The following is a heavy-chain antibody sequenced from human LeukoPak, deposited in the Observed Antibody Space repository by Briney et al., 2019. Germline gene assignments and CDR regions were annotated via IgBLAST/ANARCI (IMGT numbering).Heavy chain of an antibody. CDR2: IKSKTDGGTT. CDR3: TKSSGYYYSIDY. J-gene: IGHJ4*02. V-gene: IGHV3-15*01. Sequence: GGSLRLSCAASGFTFSNAWMSWVRQAPGKGLEWVGRIKSKTDGGTTDYAAPVKGRFTISRDDSKNTLYLQTNSLKTEDTAVYYCTKSSGYYYSIDYXXQGTLVTVXS. D-gene: IGHD3-22*01. CDR1: GFTFSNAW.